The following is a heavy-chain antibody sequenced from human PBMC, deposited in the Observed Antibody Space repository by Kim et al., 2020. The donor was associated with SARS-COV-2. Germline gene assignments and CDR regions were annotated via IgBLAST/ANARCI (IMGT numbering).Heavy chain of an antibody. V-gene: IGHV1-46*01. J-gene: IGHJ4*02. D-gene: IGHD3-10*01. CDR3: ARDCRGLLWFGEPVDY. Sequence: KFQCRVTMSRDTSTSTVYMELSSMRSEDMAVYYCARDCRGLLWFGEPVDYWGQGTLVTVSS.